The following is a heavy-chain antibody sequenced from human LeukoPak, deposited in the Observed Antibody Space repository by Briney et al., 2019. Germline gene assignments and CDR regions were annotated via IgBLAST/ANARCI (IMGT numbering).Heavy chain of an antibody. D-gene: IGHD3-3*01. CDR3: ARDYELIDP. CDR2: ISSSGSTI. J-gene: IGHJ5*02. Sequence: GGSLRLSCAASGFTFSSYEMNWVRQAPGKGLEWVSYISSSGSTIYYADSVKGRFTISRDNAENSLYLQMNSLRAEDTAVYYCARDYELIDPWGQGTLVTVSS. CDR1: GFTFSSYE. V-gene: IGHV3-48*03.